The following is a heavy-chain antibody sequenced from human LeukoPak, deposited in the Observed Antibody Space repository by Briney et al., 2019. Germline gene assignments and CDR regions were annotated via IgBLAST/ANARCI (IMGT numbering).Heavy chain of an antibody. CDR2: ISAYNGNT. D-gene: IGHD2-15*01. CDR1: GYTFTSYG. Sequence: ASVKVSCKASGYTFTSYGISWVRQAPGQGLEWMGWISAYNGNTNYAQTLQGRVTMTTDTSTSTAYMELKSLRSDDSAVYHGASERSGGPQDYWGQGTLVTVSS. V-gene: IGHV1-18*01. J-gene: IGHJ4*02. CDR3: ASERSGGPQDY.